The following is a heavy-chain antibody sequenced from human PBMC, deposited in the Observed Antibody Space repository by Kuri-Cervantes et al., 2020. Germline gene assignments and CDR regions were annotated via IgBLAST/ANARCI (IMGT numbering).Heavy chain of an antibody. CDR1: GFTFSDYY. Sequence: GGSLRPSCAASGFTFSDYYMSWIRQAPGKGLEWVSYISSSSSTIYYADSVKGRFTISRDNAKNSLYLQMNSLRDEDTAVYYCARVSKRRTTVTRWSWFDYWGQGTLVTVSS. J-gene: IGHJ4*02. V-gene: IGHV3-11*04. D-gene: IGHD4-17*01. CDR3: ARVSKRRTTVTRWSWFDY. CDR2: ISSSSSTI.